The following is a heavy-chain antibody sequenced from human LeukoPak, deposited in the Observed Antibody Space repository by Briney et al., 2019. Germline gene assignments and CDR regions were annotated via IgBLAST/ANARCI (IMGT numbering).Heavy chain of an antibody. V-gene: IGHV4-39*07. Sequence: ASETLSLTCTVSGGSISSSSYYWGWIRQPPGKGLEWIGSIYYSGSTYYNPSLKSRFTISVDTSKNQFSLKLSSVTAADTAVYYCARDRPVTGKTGGAFDIWGQGTMVTVSS. CDR3: ARDRPVTGKTGGAFDI. CDR1: GGSISSSSYY. D-gene: IGHD1-20*01. J-gene: IGHJ3*02. CDR2: IYYSGST.